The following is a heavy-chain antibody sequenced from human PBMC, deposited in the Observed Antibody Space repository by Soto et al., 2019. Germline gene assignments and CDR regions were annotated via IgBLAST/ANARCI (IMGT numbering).Heavy chain of an antibody. CDR2: MYYSGST. CDR3: ARWLGYGPHFDY. Sequence: TSETLSLTCTGSCGSISRGGYYWGWIRQPPGKGLGWIGYMYYSGSTYYNPSLKSRVTISVDTSKNQFSLKLSSVTAADTAVYYCARWLGYGPHFDYWGQGTLVTVSS. D-gene: IGHD5-12*01. V-gene: IGHV4-30-4*01. J-gene: IGHJ4*02. CDR1: CGSISRGGYY.